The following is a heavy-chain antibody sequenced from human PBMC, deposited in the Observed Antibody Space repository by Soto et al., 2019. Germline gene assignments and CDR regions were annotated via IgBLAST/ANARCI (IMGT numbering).Heavy chain of an antibody. V-gene: IGHV3-74*01. Sequence: EVQLVESGGGLVQPGGSLRLSCAASGLIFSNYKMHWVRQAPGKGPVWVSRINTDGSITDYADSVKGRFTVSRDNPKNTLYLQMNSLRAEDTAVYYCARDTDGLHYWGQGTLVTVSS. J-gene: IGHJ4*02. CDR3: ARDTDGLHY. CDR2: INTDGSIT. CDR1: GLIFSNYK.